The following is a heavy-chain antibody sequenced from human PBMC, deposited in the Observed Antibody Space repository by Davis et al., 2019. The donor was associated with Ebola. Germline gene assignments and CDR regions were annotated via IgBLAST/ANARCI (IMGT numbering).Heavy chain of an antibody. CDR3: ARSIAVAGTFDY. CDR2: INAGNGNT. D-gene: IGHD6-19*01. V-gene: IGHV1-3*01. Sequence: AASVKVSCKASGYTFTSYAMHWVRLAPGQRLEWMGWINAGNGNTKYSQKFQGRVTITRDTSASTAYMELSSLRSEDTAVYYCARSIAVAGTFDYWGQGTLVTVSS. CDR1: GYTFTSYA. J-gene: IGHJ4*02.